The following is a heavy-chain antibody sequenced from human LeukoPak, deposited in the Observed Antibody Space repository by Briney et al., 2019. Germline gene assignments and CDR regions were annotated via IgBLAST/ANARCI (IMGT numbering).Heavy chain of an antibody. V-gene: IGHV3-23*01. D-gene: IGHD5-12*01. CDR3: ARVRGYSGYDPFDY. CDR2: ISGSGGST. J-gene: IGHJ4*02. CDR1: GFTFSSYA. Sequence: PGGSLRLSCAASGFTFSSYAMSWVRQAPGKGLEWVSAISGSGGSTYYADSVKGRFTISRDNAKNTLYLQMNSLRAEDTAVYYCARVRGYSGYDPFDYWGQGTLVTVSS.